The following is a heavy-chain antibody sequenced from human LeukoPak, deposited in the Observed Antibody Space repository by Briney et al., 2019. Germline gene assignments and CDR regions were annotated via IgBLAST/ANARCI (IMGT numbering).Heavy chain of an antibody. CDR2: IYTSGST. CDR1: GASLSSGSYY. V-gene: IGHV4-61*02. J-gene: IGHJ4*02. D-gene: IGHD3-10*01. CDR3: ARSYGSGMGY. Sequence: PSETLSLTCTVSGASLSSGSYYWSSIRQPAGKGLEWIGRIYTSGSTNYNPSLKSRVTISVDTSKNQFSLKLSSVTAADTAVYYCARSYGSGMGYWGQGTLVTVSS.